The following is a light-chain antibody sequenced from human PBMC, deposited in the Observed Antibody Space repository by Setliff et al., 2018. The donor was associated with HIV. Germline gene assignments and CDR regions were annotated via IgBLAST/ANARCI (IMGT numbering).Light chain of an antibody. Sequence: EIVLTQSPGTLSLPPGERATLSCRASQSVSSSYLAWYQQKPGLAPRLLIYGASRRAAGIPDRFSGGGSGTDFTLTISRLEPEDFAVYYCQQYGSSPRTFGQGTKVDIK. CDR1: QSVSSSY. CDR2: GAS. V-gene: IGKV3-20*01. CDR3: QQYGSSPRT. J-gene: IGKJ1*01.